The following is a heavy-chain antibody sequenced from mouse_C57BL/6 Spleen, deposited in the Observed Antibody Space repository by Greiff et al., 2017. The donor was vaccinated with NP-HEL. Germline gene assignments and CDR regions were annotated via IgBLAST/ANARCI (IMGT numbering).Heavy chain of an antibody. Sequence: VQLQQSGPELVKPGASVKISCKASGYSFTSYYIHWVKQRPGQGLEWIGWIYPGSGNTKYNEKFKGKATLTADTSSSTAYMQLSSLTSEDSAVYYCARYDDYVLYAMDYWGQGTSVTVSS. CDR3: ARYDDYVLYAMDY. V-gene: IGHV1-66*01. CDR1: GYSFTSYY. D-gene: IGHD2-3*01. CDR2: IYPGSGNT. J-gene: IGHJ4*01.